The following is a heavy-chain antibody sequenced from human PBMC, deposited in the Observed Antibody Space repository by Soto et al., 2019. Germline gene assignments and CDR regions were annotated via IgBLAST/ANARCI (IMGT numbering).Heavy chain of an antibody. D-gene: IGHD6-25*01. Sequence: EVQLVESGGGLVQPGGSLRLSCAASGFTFSSYWMSWVRQAPGKGLEWVANIKQDGSEKYYVDSVKGRFTISRDNAKNSLYLQMNSLRDEDTAVYYCARLGQRNQGYYYGMDVWGQGTTVTVSS. J-gene: IGHJ6*02. V-gene: IGHV3-7*01. CDR1: GFTFSSYW. CDR3: ARLGQRNQGYYYGMDV. CDR2: IKQDGSEK.